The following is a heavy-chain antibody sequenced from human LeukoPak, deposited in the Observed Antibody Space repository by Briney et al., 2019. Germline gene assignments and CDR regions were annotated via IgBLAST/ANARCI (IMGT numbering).Heavy chain of an antibody. J-gene: IGHJ4*02. CDR2: INPNSGGT. CDR3: ARVGVVVAAIDY. V-gene: IGHV1-2*02. D-gene: IGHD2-15*01. Sequence: ASVKVSCKASGYTFTGYYMHWVRQAPGQGLEWMGWINPNSGGTNYAQKFQGRVTMTRDTSISTAYMELSRLRSDDTAVYYCARVGVVVAAIDYWDQGTLVTVSS. CDR1: GYTFTGYY.